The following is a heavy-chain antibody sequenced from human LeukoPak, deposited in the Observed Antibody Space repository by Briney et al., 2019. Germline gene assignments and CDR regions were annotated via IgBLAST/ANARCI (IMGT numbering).Heavy chain of an antibody. J-gene: IGHJ4*02. V-gene: IGHV1-69*13. CDR1: GGTFSSYA. CDR3: ARVDPKTGHFFDY. CDR2: IIPIFGTA. Sequence: SVKVSCKASGGTFSSYAISWVRQAPGQGLEWMGGIIPIFGTANYAQKFQGRVTITADESTSTAYMELSSLRSEDTAVYYCARVDPKTGHFFDYWGQGTLVTVSS. D-gene: IGHD1-14*01.